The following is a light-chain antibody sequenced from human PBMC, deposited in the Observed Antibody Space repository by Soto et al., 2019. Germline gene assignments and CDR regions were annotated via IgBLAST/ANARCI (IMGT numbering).Light chain of an antibody. J-gene: IGKJ1*01. V-gene: IGKV3-20*01. Sequence: EIVLTQSPGTLSLSPGERATLSCRASQSVTGNYLAWYQQKPGQAPRLLIYGASTRATGIPDRFSGSWAGTDFTLAISRLESEDCAVYYCQQYGRSPPKTFGQGTKVEIK. CDR3: QQYGRSPPKT. CDR2: GAS. CDR1: QSVTGNY.